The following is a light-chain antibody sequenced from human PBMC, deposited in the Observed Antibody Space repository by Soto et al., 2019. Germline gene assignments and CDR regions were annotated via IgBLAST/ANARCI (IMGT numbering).Light chain of an antibody. CDR3: QHYNSYSEA. V-gene: IGKV1-5*03. Sequence: IQMTQSPSTLSGSVGDRVTSTXRASQTSSSWLAWYQQKPGKAPKXXIYKASTLKSGVPSRFSGSGAGTEFTLTISSLQPDDFATYYCQHYNSYSEAFGQGTKVEIK. CDR1: QTSSSW. J-gene: IGKJ1*01. CDR2: KAS.